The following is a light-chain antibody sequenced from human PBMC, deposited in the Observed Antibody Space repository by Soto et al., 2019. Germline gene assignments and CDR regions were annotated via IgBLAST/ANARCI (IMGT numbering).Light chain of an antibody. Sequence: QSVLTQPASVSGSPGQSITISCTGTSSDIGNYDFVSWYQQVPGTAPKAMIYEVSSRPSGVSNRFSGSKSGNTASLTISGLQAEDEAYYYCSSYTTRISFILFGGGPKVTVL. J-gene: IGLJ2*01. CDR3: SSYTTRISFIL. CDR1: SSDIGNYDF. CDR2: EVS. V-gene: IGLV2-14*01.